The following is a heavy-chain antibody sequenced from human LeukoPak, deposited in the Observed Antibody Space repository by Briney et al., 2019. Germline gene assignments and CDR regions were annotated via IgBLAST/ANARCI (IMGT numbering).Heavy chain of an antibody. CDR1: GFTFSSYG. D-gene: IGHD2-2*01. V-gene: IGHV3-30*02. J-gene: IGHJ4*02. CDR3: AKRTCSTSCWGHFDY. Sequence: GGSLRLSCAASGFTFSSYGMHWVRQAPGKGLEWVAFIRYDGSNKYYADSVKGRFTISRDNSKNTLYLQMNSLRAEDTAVYYCAKRTCSTSCWGHFDYWGQGTLVTVSS. CDR2: IRYDGSNK.